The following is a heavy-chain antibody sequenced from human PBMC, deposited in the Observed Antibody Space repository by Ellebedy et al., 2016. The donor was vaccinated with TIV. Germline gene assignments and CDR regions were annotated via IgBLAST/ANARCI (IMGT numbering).Heavy chain of an antibody. CDR3: AHHYSSSWYPVY. CDR1: GSSLSTNGVC. D-gene: IGHD6-13*01. V-gene: IGHV2-5*02. Sequence: SGPTLVKPTQTLTLTCTLSGSSLSTNGVCVGWIRQPPGKALEWLALIYWDDDKRYSPSLKTRLTISKDTSKNQVVLTMTNMDPVDTATYYCAHHYSSSWYPVYWGQGTLVTVSS. J-gene: IGHJ4*02. CDR2: IYWDDDK.